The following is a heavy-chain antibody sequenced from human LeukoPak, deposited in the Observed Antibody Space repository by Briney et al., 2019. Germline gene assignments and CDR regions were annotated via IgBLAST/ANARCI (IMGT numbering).Heavy chain of an antibody. V-gene: IGHV3-74*01. CDR1: GFTFSSYW. CDR2: INSDGSST. Sequence: GGSLRLSCAASGFTFSSYWMHWVRQAPGKGLVWDSRINSDGSSTSYADSVKGRFTISRDNAKNTLYLQVNSLRAEDTAVYYCARGPRYCSGGSCYCFYWGQGTLVTVSS. CDR3: ARGPRYCSGGSCYCFY. D-gene: IGHD2-15*01. J-gene: IGHJ4*02.